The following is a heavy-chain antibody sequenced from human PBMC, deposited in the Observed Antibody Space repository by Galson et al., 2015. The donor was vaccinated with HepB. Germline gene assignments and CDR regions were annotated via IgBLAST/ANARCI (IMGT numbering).Heavy chain of an antibody. J-gene: IGHJ4*02. D-gene: IGHD5-24*01. V-gene: IGHV3-23*01. CDR1: GFAFDSHA. CDR2: ITGKGDST. Sequence: SLRLSCAASGFAFDSHAMSWVRQAPGRGLEWISGITGKGDSTFYADSVKGRFTVSKDNSNNMVYLQMNSLRAEDAGLYFCAKGYGLFDSWGQGILVTVSS. CDR3: AKGYGLFDS.